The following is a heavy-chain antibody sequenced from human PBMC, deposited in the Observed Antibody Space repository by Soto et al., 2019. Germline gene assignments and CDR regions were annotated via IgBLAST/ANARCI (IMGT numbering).Heavy chain of an antibody. V-gene: IGHV1-69*13. J-gene: IGHJ4*02. CDR2: IIPIFGTA. CDR1: GVTFSSYA. D-gene: IGHD3-16*02. Sequence: SLKVSCKASGVTFSSYAISWVRQAPGQGLEWMGGIIPIFGTANYAQKFQGRVTITADESTSTAYMELSSLRSEDTAVYYCVLGYDYVWGSYRFQYYFDYWGQGTLVTVSS. CDR3: VLGYDYVWGSYRFQYYFDY.